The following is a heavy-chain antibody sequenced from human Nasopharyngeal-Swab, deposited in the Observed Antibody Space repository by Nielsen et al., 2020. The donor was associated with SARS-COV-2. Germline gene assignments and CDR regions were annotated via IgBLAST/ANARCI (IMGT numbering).Heavy chain of an antibody. Sequence: GGSLRLSCSASGFTFSDYYMSWVRQAPGKGLEWVSTISGSGRSTNYADSVKGRFTVSRDNSENTLYLQMNSLRAEDTAVYYCANRRGSSWHPYCFDFWGQGTLVTVSS. D-gene: IGHD6-13*01. CDR3: ANRRGSSWHPYCFDF. CDR1: GFTFSDYY. CDR2: ISGSGRST. J-gene: IGHJ4*02. V-gene: IGHV3-23*01.